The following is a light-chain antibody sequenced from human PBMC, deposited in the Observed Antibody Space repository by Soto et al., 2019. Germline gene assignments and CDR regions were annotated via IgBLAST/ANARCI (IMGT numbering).Light chain of an antibody. CDR3: QQYGSSPWT. V-gene: IGKV3-20*01. CDR1: QSVSTSY. J-gene: IGKJ1*01. CDR2: GAS. Sequence: EIVLTQSPGTLSLSPGERVTLSCRASQSVSTSYLAWYQQKPGRAPRLLIYGASSRATGIPDRFSGSGSGTDFTLTISRLEPEDFAVYYCQQYGSSPWTFGQGTKVEMK.